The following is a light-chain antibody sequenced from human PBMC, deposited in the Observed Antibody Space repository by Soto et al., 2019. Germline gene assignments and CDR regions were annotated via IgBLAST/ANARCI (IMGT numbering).Light chain of an antibody. CDR1: QSVSSN. J-gene: IGKJ2*01. V-gene: IGKV3-15*01. Sequence: EIVMTQSPATLSVSAGERATLSCRASQSVSSNLAWYQQKPGQAPRLLIYGASTRATGIPARFSGSGSGTEFTITISSLQSEDFAVYYCQQYNNWPPYTFGQGTKVEIK. CDR3: QQYNNWPPYT. CDR2: GAS.